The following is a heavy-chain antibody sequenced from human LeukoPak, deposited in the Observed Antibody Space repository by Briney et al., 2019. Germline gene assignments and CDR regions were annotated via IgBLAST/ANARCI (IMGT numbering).Heavy chain of an antibody. Sequence: GGSLRLSCANSGITFSTYWMSWVRQAPGKGLEWVANINQDGSVKHYVDSVKGRFTISRDNAKNSLYLQMNSLRDEDTAVYYCARDPTGDDYYFDYWGQGTLVTVSS. CDR3: ARDPTGDDYYFDY. J-gene: IGHJ4*02. CDR1: GITFSTYW. D-gene: IGHD7-27*01. V-gene: IGHV3-7*01. CDR2: INQDGSVK.